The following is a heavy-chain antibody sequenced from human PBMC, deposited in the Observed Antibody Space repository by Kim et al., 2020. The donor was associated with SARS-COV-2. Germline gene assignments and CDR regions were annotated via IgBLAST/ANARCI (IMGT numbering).Heavy chain of an antibody. J-gene: IGHJ4*02. Sequence: GGSLRLSCAASGFTFTNAWMSWVRQAPGKGLEWVARIRSIPDGGTRDYAAPVKGRFTISRGNSENTLYVQMNSLKNEDTAVYYCTTLGSGWHPFDYWGQGTLVTVSS. CDR1: GFTFTNAW. V-gene: IGHV3-15*01. D-gene: IGHD6-19*01. CDR2: IRSIPDGGTR. CDR3: TTLGSGWHPFDY.